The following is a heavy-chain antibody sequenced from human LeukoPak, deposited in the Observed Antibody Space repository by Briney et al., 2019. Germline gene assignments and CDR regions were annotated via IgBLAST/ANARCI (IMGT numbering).Heavy chain of an antibody. CDR1: GGSISSSSYY. V-gene: IGHV4-39*07. Sequence: PSETLSLTCTVSGGSISSSSYYWGWIRQPPGKGLEWIGSIYYSGSTYYNPSLKSRVTISVDTSKNQFSLKLSSVTAADTAVYYCARLTWDGGDIDYWGQGTLVTVYS. CDR2: IYYSGST. D-gene: IGHD3-16*01. CDR3: ARLTWDGGDIDY. J-gene: IGHJ4*02.